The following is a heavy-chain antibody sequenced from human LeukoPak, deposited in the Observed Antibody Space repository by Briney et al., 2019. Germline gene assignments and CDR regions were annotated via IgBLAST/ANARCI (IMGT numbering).Heavy chain of an antibody. CDR2: ISSSSSYI. Sequence: PGGSLRLSCAASGFTFSSYSMNWVRQAPGKGLEWVSSISSSSSYIYYADSVKGRFTISRDNAKNSLYLQMNSLRAEDTAVYYCARHRPGIAVAGMEDYFDYWGLGTLVTVSS. V-gene: IGHV3-21*01. D-gene: IGHD6-19*01. J-gene: IGHJ4*02. CDR3: ARHRPGIAVAGMEDYFDY. CDR1: GFTFSSYS.